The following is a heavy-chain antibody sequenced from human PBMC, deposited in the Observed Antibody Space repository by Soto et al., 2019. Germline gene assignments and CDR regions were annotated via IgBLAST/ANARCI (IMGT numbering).Heavy chain of an antibody. CDR1: GYTFTNYD. D-gene: IGHD4-4*01. V-gene: IGHV1-8*01. Sequence: QVQLVQSGAEVKKPGASVKVSCKASGYTFTNYDINWVRQATGQGLEWMGWMNPKSGKTGYVQKFQGRVTMTRNTAISTAYMEVSSLISDDTAVYYCVRRRDDYNHDYWGQGTLVTVSS. CDR2: MNPKSGKT. CDR3: VRRRDDYNHDY. J-gene: IGHJ4*02.